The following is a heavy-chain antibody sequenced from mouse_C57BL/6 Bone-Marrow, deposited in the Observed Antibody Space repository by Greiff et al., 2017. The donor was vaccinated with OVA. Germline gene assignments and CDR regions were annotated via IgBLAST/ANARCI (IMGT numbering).Heavy chain of an antibody. V-gene: IGHV1-50*01. D-gene: IGHD2-2*01. CDR1: GYTFTSYW. J-gene: IGHJ3*01. CDR2: IDPSDSYT. Sequence: QVQLQQPGAELVKPGASVKLSCKASGYTFTSYWMQWVKQRPGQGLEWIGEIDPSDSYTNYNQKFKGKATLTVDTSSSAAYMQRSSLTAEDSAVYYCARYGYGLFAYWGQGTLVTVSA. CDR3: ARYGYGLFAY.